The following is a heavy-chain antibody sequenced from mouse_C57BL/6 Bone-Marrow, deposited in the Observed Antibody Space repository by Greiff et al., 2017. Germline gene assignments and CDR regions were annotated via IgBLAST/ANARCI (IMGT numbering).Heavy chain of an antibody. J-gene: IGHJ3*01. Sequence: VQLQQSGAELVKPGASVKLSCTASGFNIKDYYMHWVKQRTEQGLEWIGRIDPEDGETKYAPKFQGKATITADTAYNTAYLQLSSLTSEDTSVYYCAFYYGYDDGAWFAYWGQGTLVTVSA. CDR1: GFNIKDYY. D-gene: IGHD2-2*01. CDR3: AFYYGYDDGAWFAY. CDR2: IDPEDGET. V-gene: IGHV14-2*01.